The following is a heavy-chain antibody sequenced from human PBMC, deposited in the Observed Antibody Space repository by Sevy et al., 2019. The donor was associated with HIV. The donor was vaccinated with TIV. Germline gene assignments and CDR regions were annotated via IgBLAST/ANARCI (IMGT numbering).Heavy chain of an antibody. CDR2: THSNGNT. Sequence: SETLSLTCTVSGGSISGYYWSWIRQPPGKGLEWIAYTHSNGNTNYNPSLKSRVTISIDTSKNQFSLKLSSVTAADTAVYYCTRDRYTLVRGIIMTWFDPWGQGTLVTVSS. D-gene: IGHD3-10*01. CDR1: GGSISGYY. V-gene: IGHV4-59*01. CDR3: TRDRYTLVRGIIMTWFDP. J-gene: IGHJ5*02.